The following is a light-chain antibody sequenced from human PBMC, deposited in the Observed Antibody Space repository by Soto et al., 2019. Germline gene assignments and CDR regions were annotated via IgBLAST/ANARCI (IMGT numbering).Light chain of an antibody. V-gene: IGKV1-5*03. CDR1: QSIDSW. CDR3: QQYKSFSLA. J-gene: IGKJ4*01. Sequence: DIRMTQSPSTLSASVGDRVTITCRASQSIDSWLAWYQQKPGKAPKLLIYKTSNLESGVPSRFSGSGSGTEFSLTISSLQPDDFATYYCQQYKSFSLAFGGGTRVEVK. CDR2: KTS.